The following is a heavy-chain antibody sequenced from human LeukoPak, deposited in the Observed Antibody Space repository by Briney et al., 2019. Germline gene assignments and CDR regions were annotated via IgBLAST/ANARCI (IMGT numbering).Heavy chain of an antibody. Sequence: GGSLRLSCTASGFTFSVYGMHWVRQPPGKGLEWVAIIWYDGSNKKYEDSVKGRFTISRDNSKNTLYLQMNSLRAEDTAVYYCARGVDYYENSGTIDYWGQGTLVTVSS. CDR1: GFTFSVYG. CDR3: ARGVDYYENSGTIDY. V-gene: IGHV3-33*01. CDR2: IWYDGSNK. J-gene: IGHJ4*02. D-gene: IGHD3-22*01.